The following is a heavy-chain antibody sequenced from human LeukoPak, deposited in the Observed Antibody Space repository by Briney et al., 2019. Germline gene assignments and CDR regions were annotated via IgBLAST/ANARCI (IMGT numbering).Heavy chain of an antibody. CDR3: ARDGYSSSPHYYYYGMDV. D-gene: IGHD6-6*01. J-gene: IGHJ6*02. Sequence: GGSLRLSCAASGFTFSNYAMNWVRQAPGKGLEWVSYISSSGSTIYYADSVKGRFTISRDNAKNSLYLQMNSLRAEDTAVYYCARDGYSSSPHYYYYGMDVWGQGTTVTVSS. V-gene: IGHV3-48*03. CDR1: GFTFSNYA. CDR2: ISSSGSTI.